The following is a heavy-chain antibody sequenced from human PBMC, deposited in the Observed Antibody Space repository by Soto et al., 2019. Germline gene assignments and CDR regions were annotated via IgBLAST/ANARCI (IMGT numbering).Heavy chain of an antibody. CDR1: GFTVSSNY. J-gene: IGHJ4*02. V-gene: IGHV3-53*01. CDR2: IYRGGST. Sequence: VQLVESGGGLIQTRGSLRVSCAAFGFTVSSNYMSWVRQAPGKGLVWVSVIYRGGSTYYADSVKGRFTISRDNYKYTLYLQMNSLRAEDTAVYYCYTAGTGYFDYWGQGTLVTVSS. D-gene: IGHD6-13*01. CDR3: YTAGTGYFDY.